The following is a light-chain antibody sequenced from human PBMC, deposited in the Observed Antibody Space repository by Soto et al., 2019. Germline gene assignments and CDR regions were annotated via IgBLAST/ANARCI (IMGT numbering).Light chain of an antibody. Sequence: EIVMTQSPATLSVSPGERATLSCRASQSVNSNLSWYQHKPCQAPRLLIYGASIRPTGVSARFSGSGSGTEFTLTINSLQSEDFAVYFCQQYNNWPRGTFGQGTKVDIK. CDR1: QSVNSN. V-gene: IGKV3-15*01. CDR3: QQYNNWPRGT. J-gene: IGKJ1*01. CDR2: GAS.